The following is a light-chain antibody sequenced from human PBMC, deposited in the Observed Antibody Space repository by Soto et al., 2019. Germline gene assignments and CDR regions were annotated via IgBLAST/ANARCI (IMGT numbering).Light chain of an antibody. CDR2: GAS. CDR1: QSVTGSY. V-gene: IGKV3-20*01. J-gene: IGKJ1*01. Sequence: EIVLTQSPGTLSLSPGKRATLSCRASQSVTGSYLAWYQQKPGQTPRLLIYGASYRAAGTPDRFGGSGSGTDFTLTISRLEPGDFAVYYYQQYGSSPRTFGQGTRWISN. CDR3: QQYGSSPRT.